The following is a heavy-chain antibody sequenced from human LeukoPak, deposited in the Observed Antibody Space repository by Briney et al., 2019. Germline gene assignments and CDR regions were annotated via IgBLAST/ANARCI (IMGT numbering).Heavy chain of an antibody. V-gene: IGHV3-23*01. CDR2: ISGSGGST. D-gene: IGHD5-18*01. CDR1: GFTFSSYG. Sequence: GGSLRLSCAASGFTFSSYGMSWVRQAPGKGLEWVSAISGSGGSTYYADSVKGRFTISRDNSKNTLYLQMNSLRAEDTAVYYCARGRGYGGAFDIWGQGTMVTVSS. CDR3: ARGRGYGGAFDI. J-gene: IGHJ3*02.